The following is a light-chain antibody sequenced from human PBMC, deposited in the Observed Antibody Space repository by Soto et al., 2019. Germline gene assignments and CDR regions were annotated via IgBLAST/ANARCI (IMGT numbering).Light chain of an antibody. V-gene: IGLV3-21*02. J-gene: IGLJ2*01. CDR3: QVWDSSSDHRVV. CDR2: DDS. Sequence: SYELTQPPSVSVAPGHTARITCGGHNIGSKSVHWYQQKPGKAPVLVVDDDSDRPSGIPERFSGSNTGNTATLTISRVEAEDEADYYCQVWDSSSDHRVVFGGGPKLTV. CDR1: NIGSKS.